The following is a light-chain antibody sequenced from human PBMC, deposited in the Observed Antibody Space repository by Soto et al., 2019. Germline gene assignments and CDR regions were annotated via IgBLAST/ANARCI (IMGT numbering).Light chain of an antibody. CDR3: CSYAGSYTFV. V-gene: IGLV2-11*01. J-gene: IGLJ1*01. Sequence: QSALTQPRSVSGSPGQSVTISCTGTNSDVGSYNYVSWYQQPPGKAPKLMIYDVSERPSGVPDRFSGSKSGNTASLTISGLQAEDEADYYCCSYAGSYTFVFGTGTKVTVL. CDR1: NSDVGSYNY. CDR2: DVS.